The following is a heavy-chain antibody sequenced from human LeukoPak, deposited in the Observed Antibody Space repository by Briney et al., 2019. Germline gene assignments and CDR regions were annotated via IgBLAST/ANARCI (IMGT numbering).Heavy chain of an antibody. Sequence: SETLSLTCTVSGGSISSSSYYWSWIRQPPGTGLEWIGYIYYSGSTNYNPSLKSRVTISVDTSKNQFSLKLSSVTAADTAVYYCARVSGHDWECFYDYWGQGTLVTVAS. V-gene: IGHV4-61*01. J-gene: IGHJ4*02. D-gene: IGHD5-12*01. CDR1: GGSISSSSYY. CDR2: IYYSGST. CDR3: ARVSGHDWECFYDY.